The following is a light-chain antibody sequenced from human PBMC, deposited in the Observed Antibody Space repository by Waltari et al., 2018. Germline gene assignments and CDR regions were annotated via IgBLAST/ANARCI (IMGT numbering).Light chain of an antibody. CDR3: QQHKTFPFT. CDR2: YAS. V-gene: IGKV1-17*01. Sequence: DIKMTQSPSSLSASVGDTVTITYRASQGISKSVDWYQQRPGRAPKCLIYYASTLESGVPSRFSGSGSGTDFTLTITSLQPEDFATYHCQQHKTFPFTFGGGTKLEIK. CDR1: QGISKS. J-gene: IGKJ4*01.